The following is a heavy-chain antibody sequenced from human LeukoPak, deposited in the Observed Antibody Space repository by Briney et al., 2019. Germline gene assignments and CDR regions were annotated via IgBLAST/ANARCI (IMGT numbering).Heavy chain of an antibody. J-gene: IGHJ4*02. CDR1: GGSISSYY. CDR3: ARDHCSSTSCYPDY. V-gene: IGHV4-59*01. CDR2: IYYSGST. Sequence: SETLSLTCTVSGGSISSYYWSWIRQPPGKGLEWIGYIYYSGSTNYNPSLKSRVTISVDTSKNQFSLKLSSVTAADTAVYYCARDHCSSTSCYPDYWGQGPLVTLSS. D-gene: IGHD2-2*01.